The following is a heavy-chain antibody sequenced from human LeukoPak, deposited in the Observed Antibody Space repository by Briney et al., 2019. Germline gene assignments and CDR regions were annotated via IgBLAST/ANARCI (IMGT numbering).Heavy chain of an antibody. CDR3: TTDLGTYYHGSQRLIPIDY. J-gene: IGHJ4*02. Sequence: GGSLRLSCAASGFTFNHYWMTWVRQAPGKGLEWVGRIKSKTDGETTNYAEPVRGRFTISRDDSKSAVYLQMNSLKIEDTAVYYCTTDLGTYYHGSQRLIPIDYWGQGTLVTVSS. D-gene: IGHD3-10*01. CDR1: GFTFNHYW. V-gene: IGHV3-15*01. CDR2: IKSKTDGETT.